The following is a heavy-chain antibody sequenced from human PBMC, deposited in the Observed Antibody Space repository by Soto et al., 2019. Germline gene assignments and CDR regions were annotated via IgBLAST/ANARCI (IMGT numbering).Heavy chain of an antibody. D-gene: IGHD6-13*01. CDR3: ARALITPGIAAAGSFDP. J-gene: IGHJ5*02. CDR2: TYYRSKWYN. V-gene: IGHV6-1*01. Sequence: SQTLSLTCAISGDRVSSNSAAWNWIRQSPSRGLEWLGRTYYRSKWYNDYAVSVKSRITINPDTSKNQFSLQLNSVTPEDTAVYYCARALITPGIAAAGSFDPWGQGTLVTVSS. CDR1: GDRVSSNSAA.